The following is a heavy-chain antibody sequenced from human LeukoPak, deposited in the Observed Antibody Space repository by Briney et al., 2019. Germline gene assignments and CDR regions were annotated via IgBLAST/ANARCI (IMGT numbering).Heavy chain of an antibody. D-gene: IGHD2-2*01. CDR3: ARLGIGVVPSAMLGDYYFDY. J-gene: IGHJ4*02. CDR1: GGSISSGGYY. V-gene: IGHV4-31*03. CDR2: IYYSGST. Sequence: SETLSLTCTVSGGSISSGGYYWSWIRQHPGKGLEWIGYIYYSGSTYYNPSLRSRVTISVDTSKNQFSLKLTSVTAADTAVYYCARLGIGVVPSAMLGDYYFDYWGQGTLVTVSS.